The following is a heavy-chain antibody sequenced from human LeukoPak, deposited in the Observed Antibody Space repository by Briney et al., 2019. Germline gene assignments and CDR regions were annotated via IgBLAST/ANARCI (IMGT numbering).Heavy chain of an antibody. V-gene: IGHV3-48*02. D-gene: IGHD3-3*01. CDR1: GFTFSSYS. CDR2: ISSSSSTI. CDR3: ARDGRRSGYYASGYYGMDV. Sequence: GGSLRLSCAASGFTFSSYSMNWVRQAPGKGLEWVSYISSSSSTIYYADSVKGRFTISRDNAKNSLYLQMNSLRDKDTAVYYCARDGRRSGYYASGYYGMDVWGQGTTVTVSS. J-gene: IGHJ6*02.